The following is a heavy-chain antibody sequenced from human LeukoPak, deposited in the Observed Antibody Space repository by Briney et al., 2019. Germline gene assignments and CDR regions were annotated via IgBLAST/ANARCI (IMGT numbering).Heavy chain of an antibody. V-gene: IGHV4-61*02. CDR3: ARGQYCSSTSCFSPIFFDY. J-gene: IGHJ4*02. D-gene: IGHD2-2*01. CDR2: IYRSGST. CDR1: GDSINSGSYY. Sequence: SQTLSLTCAVSGDSINSGSYYWNWIRQPAGKGLEWIGRIYRSGSTDYNPSLKSRVTISLNTSKDQFSLRLHSVTAADTAVYYCARGQYCSSTSCFSPIFFDYWGQGTLVSVSS.